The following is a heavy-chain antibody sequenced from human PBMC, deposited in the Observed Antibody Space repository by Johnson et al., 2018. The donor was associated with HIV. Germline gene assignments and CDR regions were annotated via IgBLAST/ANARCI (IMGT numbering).Heavy chain of an antibody. Sequence: VQLVESGGGVVQPGRSLRLSCAASGFTFRSYAMHWVRQAPGKGLEWVAFISYDGNSKYFADSVQGRFTISRDNSKNTLYLQMNSLRPEETAVYYCAKDRTGAYSGSYYVIGDACDIWGQGTMVTVSS. D-gene: IGHD1-26*01. CDR1: GFTFRSYA. V-gene: IGHV3-30*04. J-gene: IGHJ3*02. CDR2: ISYDGNSK. CDR3: AKDRTGAYSGSYYVIGDACDI.